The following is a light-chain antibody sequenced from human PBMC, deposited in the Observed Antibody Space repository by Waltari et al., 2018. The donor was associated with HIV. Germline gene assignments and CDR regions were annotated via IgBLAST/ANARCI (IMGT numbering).Light chain of an antibody. Sequence: EIVMTQSPATLSVSPGERATLSCRASQSVSSNLAWYQQKPGQAPRLLIYGASTRATGIPARFSGSWSGTEFTLTISSLQSEDFAVYYCQQYNNFYMYTFGQGTKLEIK. CDR2: GAS. V-gene: IGKV3-15*01. CDR3: QQYNNFYMYT. J-gene: IGKJ2*01. CDR1: QSVSSN.